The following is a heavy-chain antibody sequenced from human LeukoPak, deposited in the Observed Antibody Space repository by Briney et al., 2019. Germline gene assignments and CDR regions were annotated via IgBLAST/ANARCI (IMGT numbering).Heavy chain of an antibody. J-gene: IGHJ4*02. V-gene: IGHV4-4*07. CDR2: IYTSGST. CDR1: GGSISSYY. D-gene: IGHD6-19*01. CDR3: ARVYATYSSGWFFDY. Sequence: SETLSLTCTVSGGSISSYYWSWIRQPAGKGLEWIGRIYTSGSTNYNPSLKSRVTISVDKSKNQFSLKLSSVTAADTAVYYCARVYATYSSGWFFDYWGQGTLVTVSS.